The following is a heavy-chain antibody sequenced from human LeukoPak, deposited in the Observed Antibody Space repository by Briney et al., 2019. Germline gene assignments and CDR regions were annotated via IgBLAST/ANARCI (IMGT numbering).Heavy chain of an antibody. CDR3: ARNQNAWEFDY. D-gene: IGHD1-26*01. Sequence: ASVTVSCTASGYTFTNYALSWVRQAPGQGLEWMGWINTYTGNTNYAQKFQGRVTMTTDTPTSTAYMELKSLTSDDTALYYCARNQNAWEFDYWGQGTLVTVSS. V-gene: IGHV1-18*01. CDR2: INTYTGNT. CDR1: GYTFTNYA. J-gene: IGHJ4*02.